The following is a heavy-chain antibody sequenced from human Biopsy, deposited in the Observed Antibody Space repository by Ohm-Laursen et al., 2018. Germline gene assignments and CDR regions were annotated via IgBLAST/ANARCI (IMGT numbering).Heavy chain of an antibody. CDR2: VDWDDYK. J-gene: IGHJ6*02. D-gene: IGHD6-13*01. CDR3: ARTPILIVSAGLVYRHRRHLQGMDV. V-gene: IGHV2-70*11. Sequence: TQTLTLTCSFSGFSLSARGMCVSWIRQAPGKALEWLARVDWDDYKDYSASLQTKLSISKDTSNDQVVLTVNNVDPADTATYYCARTPILIVSAGLVYRHRRHLQGMDVWGQGITVAVS. CDR1: GFSLSARGMC.